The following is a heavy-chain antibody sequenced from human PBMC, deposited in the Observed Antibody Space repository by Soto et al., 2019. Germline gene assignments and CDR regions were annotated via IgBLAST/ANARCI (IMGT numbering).Heavy chain of an antibody. Sequence: QVQLQESGPGLVKPSQTLSLTCTVSGGSISSGDYYWSWIRQPPGKGLEWIGYIYYSGSTYYNPSLKSRVTXXVXTXXNQFYLKLSSVTAADTAVYYCASHYREGLNDAFDIWGQGTMVTVSS. D-gene: IGHD3-10*01. V-gene: IGHV4-30-4*01. CDR3: ASHYREGLNDAFDI. CDR2: IYYSGST. J-gene: IGHJ3*02. CDR1: GGSISSGDYY.